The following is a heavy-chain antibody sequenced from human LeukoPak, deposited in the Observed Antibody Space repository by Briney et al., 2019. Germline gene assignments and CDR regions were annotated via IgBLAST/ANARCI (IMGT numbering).Heavy chain of an antibody. D-gene: IGHD6-19*01. CDR2: INHSGST. CDR1: GGSFSGYY. V-gene: IGHV4-34*01. CDR3: ARGLAVAGTYYYYYYGMDV. J-gene: IGHJ6*02. Sequence: SETLSLTRAVYGGSFSGYYWSWIRQPPGKGLEWIGEINHSGSTNYNPSLKSRVTISVDTSKNQFSLKLSSVTAADTAVYYCARGLAVAGTYYYYYYGMDVWGQGTTVTVSS.